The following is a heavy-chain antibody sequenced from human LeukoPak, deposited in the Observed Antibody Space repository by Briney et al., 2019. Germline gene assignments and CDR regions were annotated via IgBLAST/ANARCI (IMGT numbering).Heavy chain of an antibody. CDR1: GYTLTELS. V-gene: IGHV1-24*01. Sequence: GASVTVSRTVSGYTLTELSLHWVRQAPGKGLEWVGVFDPGDGETIYAQKVQGRVTMTEDTSTDTAYMELSSLRSEDTAVYYCATALAAAGRSWFDPWGQGTLVTVSS. J-gene: IGHJ5*02. D-gene: IGHD6-13*01. CDR2: FDPGDGET. CDR3: ATALAAAGRSWFDP.